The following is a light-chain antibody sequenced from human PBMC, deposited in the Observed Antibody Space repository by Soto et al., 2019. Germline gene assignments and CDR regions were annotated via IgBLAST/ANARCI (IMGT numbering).Light chain of an antibody. Sequence: QSALTQPPSASGSPGQSITISCTGTSSDVGAYDYVSWYQQHPGKAPKLIFYEVSHRPSGVPGRFSASKSGNTASLTVSGLQAEDEADYYCSSYAGNNILIFGGGTKVTVL. CDR3: SSYAGNNILI. CDR1: SSDVGAYDY. CDR2: EVS. J-gene: IGLJ2*01. V-gene: IGLV2-8*01.